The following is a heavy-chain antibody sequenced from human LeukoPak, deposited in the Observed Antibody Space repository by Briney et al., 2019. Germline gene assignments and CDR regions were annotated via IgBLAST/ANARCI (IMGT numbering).Heavy chain of an antibody. Sequence: GESLKISFKGSGXSFTSYCIGWVRQMPGKGLEWMGIIYPGDSDTRYSPSFQGQVTISADKSITTAYLQWSSLKASDTAMYYCARQDSSGWLDPWGQGTLVTVSS. J-gene: IGHJ5*02. D-gene: IGHD6-19*01. V-gene: IGHV5-51*01. CDR3: ARQDSSGWLDP. CDR1: GXSFTSYC. CDR2: IYPGDSDT.